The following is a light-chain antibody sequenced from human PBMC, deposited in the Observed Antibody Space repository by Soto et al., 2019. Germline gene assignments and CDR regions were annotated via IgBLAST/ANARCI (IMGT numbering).Light chain of an antibody. V-gene: IGKV1-27*01. CDR3: QNYDSFLLT. CDR2: DAS. J-gene: IGKJ3*01. CDR1: QGISNY. Sequence: DFQMTQSPSSLSASIGDRVTVTCRASQGISNYLAWYQQKPGKGPELLIYDASTLQSGVPSRFSGSGSGTDFTLTISSLQPEDVATYYCQNYDSFLLTFRPGTKVDIK.